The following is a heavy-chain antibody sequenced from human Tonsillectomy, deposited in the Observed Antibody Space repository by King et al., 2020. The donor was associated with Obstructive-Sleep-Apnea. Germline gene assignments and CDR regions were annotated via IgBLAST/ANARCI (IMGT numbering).Heavy chain of an antibody. J-gene: IGHJ3*02. CDR3: SRVEFRSGYSSGWFVTSDEGFDI. D-gene: IGHD6-19*01. CDR1: GGSVSSGSYY. V-gene: IGHV4-61*01. CDR2: IYYSGGT. Sequence: QLQESGPGLVKASETLSLTCTVSGGSVSSGSYYWSWIRQPPGKGLEWIGYIYYSGGTNYNPSLKSRVTLSVDTSKNQFSLRLRSVTAADTAMYYCSRVEFRSGYSSGWFVTSDEGFDIWGQGTMVTVSS.